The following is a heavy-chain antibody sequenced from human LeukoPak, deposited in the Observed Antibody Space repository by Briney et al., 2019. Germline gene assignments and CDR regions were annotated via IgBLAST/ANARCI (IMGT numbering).Heavy chain of an antibody. CDR2: ISSSSRTX. D-gene: IGHD1-7*01. CDR3: ARDQFGNYRIDY. Sequence: GGSLRLSCXASGFTFXXXXXXXVRQAPGXXXXXXXYISSSSRTXYYAXXXXXRXTISRDNAKNSLYLQMNSLRDKDTAVYYCARDQFGNYRIDYWGQGTLVTVSS. CDR1: GFTFXXXX. J-gene: IGHJ4*02. V-gene: IGHV3-48*02.